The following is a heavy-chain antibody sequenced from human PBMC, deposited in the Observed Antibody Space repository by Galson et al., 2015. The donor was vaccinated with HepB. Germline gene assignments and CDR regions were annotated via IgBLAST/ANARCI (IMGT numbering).Heavy chain of an antibody. D-gene: IGHD5-12*01. V-gene: IGHV1-46*03. Sequence: SVKVSWKASGYTFTRYYMHWVRQAPGQGLEWMGIINPSGGSTSYAQKFQGRVTMTRDTSTSTVYMELSSLRSEDTAVYYCASLHSGYRSPTSRIKEDFWGQGALVTVSS. CDR2: INPSGGST. CDR1: GYTFTRYY. CDR3: ASLHSGYRSPTSRIKEDF. J-gene: IGHJ4*02.